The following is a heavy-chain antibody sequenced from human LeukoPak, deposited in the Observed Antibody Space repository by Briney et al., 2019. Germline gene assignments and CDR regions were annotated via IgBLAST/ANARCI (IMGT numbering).Heavy chain of an antibody. Sequence: GGSLRLPCAFSGFTFSTFGMSWVRQAPGKGLEWVSAISAIDNSTHYADSVKGRFSISRDYSKNTLYLQMNSLRAEDTAVYYCAKAGESGYYDYWGQGTLVTVSS. CDR1: GFTFSTFG. J-gene: IGHJ4*02. CDR2: ISAIDNST. V-gene: IGHV3-23*01. CDR3: AKAGESGYYDY. D-gene: IGHD3-16*01.